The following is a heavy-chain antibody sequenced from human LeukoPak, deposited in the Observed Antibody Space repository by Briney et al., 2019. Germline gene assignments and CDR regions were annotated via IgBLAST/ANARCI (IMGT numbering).Heavy chain of an antibody. CDR3: ARLLNYYDSSGYYGTHFDY. Sequence: SETLSLTCAVYGGSFSGYYWSWIRQPPGKGLEWIGSIYYSGSTYYNPSLKSRVTISVDTSKNQFSLKLSSVTAADTAVYYCARLLNYYDSSGYYGTHFDYWGQGTLVTVSS. D-gene: IGHD3-22*01. V-gene: IGHV4-34*01. CDR1: GGSFSGYY. J-gene: IGHJ4*02. CDR2: IYYSGST.